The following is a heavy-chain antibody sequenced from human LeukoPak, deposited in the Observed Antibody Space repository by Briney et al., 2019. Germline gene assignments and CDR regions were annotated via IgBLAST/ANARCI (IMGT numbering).Heavy chain of an antibody. CDR1: GGSISSGHSS. J-gene: IGHJ3*02. Sequence: SETLSLTCAVSGGSISSGHSSWNWFRQSPGKGLEWIGYIYHSGSTYYNPSLKSRVAISVDKSKNQFSLKLRSVTAADTALYYCARGGTAFDIWGQGTMVTVSS. D-gene: IGHD1-26*01. CDR2: IYHSGST. V-gene: IGHV4-30-2*06. CDR3: ARGGTAFDI.